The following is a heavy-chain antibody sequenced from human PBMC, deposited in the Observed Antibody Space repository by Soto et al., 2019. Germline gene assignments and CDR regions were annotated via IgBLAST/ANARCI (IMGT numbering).Heavy chain of an antibody. Sequence: SETLSLTCAVYGGSFSGYYWSWIRQPPGKGLEWIGEINHSGSTNYNPSLKSRVTISVDTSKNQFSLKLSSVTAADTAVYYCARAKVYYGSGSYYMSGYYYMDVWGKGTTVTVS. V-gene: IGHV4-34*01. CDR1: GGSFSGYY. CDR3: ARAKVYYGSGSYYMSGYYYMDV. J-gene: IGHJ6*03. CDR2: INHSGST. D-gene: IGHD3-10*01.